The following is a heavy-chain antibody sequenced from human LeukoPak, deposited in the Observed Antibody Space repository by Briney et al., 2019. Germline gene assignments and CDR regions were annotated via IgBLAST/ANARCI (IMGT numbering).Heavy chain of an antibody. V-gene: IGHV3-23*01. Sequence: GGSLRLSCAASGFTFSSYAMTGVRQAPGKGLEWVSGISGSGDSTYYADSVKGRFTISRDNSKNTLYLQMNSLRAEDTAVYYCAKDPSGWYYLDYWGQGTLVTVSS. CDR1: GFTFSSYA. CDR3: AKDPSGWYYLDY. CDR2: ISGSGDST. J-gene: IGHJ4*02. D-gene: IGHD6-19*01.